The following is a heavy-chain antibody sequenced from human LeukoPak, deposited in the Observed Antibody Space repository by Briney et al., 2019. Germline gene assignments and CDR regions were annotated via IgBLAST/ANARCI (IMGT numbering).Heavy chain of an antibody. J-gene: IGHJ4*02. CDR3: ARGRWRGNYFDY. Sequence: SETLSLTCSASGGSISSSDYYWGWIRQPPGKGLEWIGSIYYSGSTYYNPSLKSRVTISVDTSKNQFSLKLSSVTAADTAVYYCARGRWRGNYFDYWGQGTLVTVSS. D-gene: IGHD3-16*01. CDR1: GGSISSSDYY. V-gene: IGHV4-39*07. CDR2: IYYSGST.